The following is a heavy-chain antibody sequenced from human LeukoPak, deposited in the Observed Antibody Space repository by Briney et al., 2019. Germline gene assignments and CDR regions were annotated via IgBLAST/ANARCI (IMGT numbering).Heavy chain of an antibody. CDR2: INPSGGST. D-gene: IGHD4-17*01. Sequence: ASVRVSCKASGYTFTSYYMHWVRQAPGQGLEWMGIINPSGGSTSYAQKFQGRVTMTRDTSTSTVYMELSSLRSEDTAVYYCASSGGFSGDLNYWGQGTLVTVSS. V-gene: IGHV1-46*01. J-gene: IGHJ4*02. CDR1: GYTFTSYY. CDR3: ASSGGFSGDLNY.